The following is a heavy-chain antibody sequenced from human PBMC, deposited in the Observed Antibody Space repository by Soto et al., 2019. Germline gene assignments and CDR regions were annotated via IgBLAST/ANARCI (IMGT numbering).Heavy chain of an antibody. V-gene: IGHV3-30-3*01. CDR3: ARGDIVAPYYFDY. Sequence: GGSLRLSCASSGFTFSSYAMHWVRQAPGKGLEWVAVISYDGSNKYYADSVKGRFTISRDNSKNTLYLQMNSLRAEDTAVYYCARGDIVAPYYFDYWGQGTLVTVSS. CDR1: GFTFSSYA. CDR2: ISYDGSNK. J-gene: IGHJ4*02. D-gene: IGHD5-12*01.